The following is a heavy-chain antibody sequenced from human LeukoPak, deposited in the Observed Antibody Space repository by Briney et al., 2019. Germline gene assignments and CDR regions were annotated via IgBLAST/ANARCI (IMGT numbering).Heavy chain of an antibody. CDR3: ARAPGNYFDY. J-gene: IGHJ4*02. CDR1: GGSISSGDFY. CDR2: IYYSGST. V-gene: IGHV4-31*03. Sequence: SETLSLTCTVSGGSISSGDFYRSWIRHHPGKGLEWIGYIYYSGSTYYNPSLKSRVTISVGTSKSQFSLKLSSVTAADTAVYYCARAPGNYFDYWGRGTLVTVSS.